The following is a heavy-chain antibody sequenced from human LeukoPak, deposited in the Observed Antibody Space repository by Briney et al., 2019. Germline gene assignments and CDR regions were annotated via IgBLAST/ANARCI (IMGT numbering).Heavy chain of an antibody. D-gene: IGHD3-22*01. V-gene: IGHV1-69*06. CDR3: ARAPMHYYDSSGYQDAFDI. CDR2: IIPIFGTA. Sequence: ASVKVSCKASGGTFSRYAISWVRQAPGQGLEWMGGIIPIFGTANYALKFQGRVTITADKSTSTAYMELSSLRSEDTAVYYCARAPMHYYDSSGYQDAFDIWGQGTMVTVSS. CDR1: GGTFSRYA. J-gene: IGHJ3*02.